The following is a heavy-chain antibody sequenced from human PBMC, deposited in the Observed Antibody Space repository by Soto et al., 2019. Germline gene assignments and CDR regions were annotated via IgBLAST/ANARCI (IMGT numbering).Heavy chain of an antibody. CDR3: ARDPPATRHGMDV. Sequence: EVQLVETGGGLIQPGGSLRLSCAASGFTVSSNYMSWVRQAPGKGLEWVSVIYCGGSTYFADSVRGRFTISRDNSKNTLYLQMKSLRAEDTAVYYCARDPPATRHGMDVWGQGTTVTVSS. CDR2: IYCGGST. CDR1: GFTVSSNY. J-gene: IGHJ6*02. V-gene: IGHV3-53*02.